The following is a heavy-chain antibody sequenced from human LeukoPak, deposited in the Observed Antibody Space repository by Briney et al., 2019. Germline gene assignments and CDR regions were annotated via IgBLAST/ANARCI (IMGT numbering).Heavy chain of an antibody. CDR2: ISAYNGNT. CDR1: GYTFTSYG. Sequence: ASVKVSCKASGYTFTSYGISGVRQAPGQRREWMGWISAYNGNTNYAQKLQGRVTMTTDTSTSTAYMELRSLRSDDPAVYYCARDQVFGDILPGQFDYWGQGTLVPVSS. CDR3: ARDQVFGDILPGQFDY. J-gene: IGHJ4*02. D-gene: IGHD3-9*01. V-gene: IGHV1-18*01.